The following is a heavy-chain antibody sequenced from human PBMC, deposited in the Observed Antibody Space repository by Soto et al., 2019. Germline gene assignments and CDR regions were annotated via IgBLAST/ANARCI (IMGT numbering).Heavy chain of an antibody. J-gene: IGHJ3*02. CDR3: ARVPGYSSSWYLTAASDAFDI. CDR2: INPSGGST. CDR1: GYTFTSYY. V-gene: IGHV1-46*01. Sequence: ASVKVSCKASGYTFTSYYMHWVRQAPGQGLEWMGIINPSGGSTSYAQKFQGRVTMTRDTSTSTVYMELSSLRSEDTAVYYCARVPGYSSSWYLTAASDAFDIWGQGTMVTVSS. D-gene: IGHD6-13*01.